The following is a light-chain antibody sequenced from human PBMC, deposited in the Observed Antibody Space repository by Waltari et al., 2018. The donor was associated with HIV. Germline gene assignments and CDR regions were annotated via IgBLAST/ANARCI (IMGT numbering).Light chain of an antibody. CDR3: QQSYSTLH. Sequence: DIQMTQSPSSLSASVGDRVTIPCRASQSISTYLNWYQKKSGKAPKLLIYAPSSLQSGVPSRFSVSGSGTDFTLTISSLQPEDFATYYCQQSYSTLHFGQGTKLEIK. V-gene: IGKV1-39*01. CDR2: APS. J-gene: IGKJ2*01. CDR1: QSISTY.